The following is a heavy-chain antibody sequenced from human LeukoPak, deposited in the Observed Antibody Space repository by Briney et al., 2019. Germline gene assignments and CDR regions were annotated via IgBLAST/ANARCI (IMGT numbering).Heavy chain of an antibody. Sequence: GGSLRLSCAASGFTFSDYEMNWVRQAPGKGLEWVLHISTSGSIIHYADSVKGRFTISRDNSKNSLYLQMNSLRTEGTALYYCAKAFPRGYYYYYMDVWGKGTTVTVSS. CDR1: GFTFSDYE. CDR2: ISTSGSII. J-gene: IGHJ6*03. CDR3: AKAFPRGYYYYYMDV. D-gene: IGHD3-10*01. V-gene: IGHV3-48*03.